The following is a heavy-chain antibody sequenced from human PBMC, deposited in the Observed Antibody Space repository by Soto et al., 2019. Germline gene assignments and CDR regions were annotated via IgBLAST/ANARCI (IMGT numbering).Heavy chain of an antibody. D-gene: IGHD3-10*01. CDR2: ISGSGGST. V-gene: IGHV3-23*01. Sequence: SLRLSCAASGFTFSSYAMSWVRQAPGKGLEWVSAISGSGGSTYYADSVKGRFTISRDNSKNTLYLQMNSLRAEDTAVYYCAKIPFYYGSGSYSSYYFDYWGQGTLVTVSS. J-gene: IGHJ4*02. CDR3: AKIPFYYGSGSYSSYYFDY. CDR1: GFTFSSYA.